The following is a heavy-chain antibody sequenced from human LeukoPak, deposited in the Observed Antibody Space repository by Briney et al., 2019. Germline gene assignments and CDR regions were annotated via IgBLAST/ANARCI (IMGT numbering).Heavy chain of an antibody. CDR1: GFTFSSYG. V-gene: IGHV3-23*01. CDR2: ISGSGGST. Sequence: PGGSLRLSCAASGFTFSSYGMSWVRQAPGKGLEWVSAISGSGGSTYYADSVKGRFTISRDNSKNTLYLQMNSLRAEDTAVYYCAKDPSYGDYVSYFDYWGQGTLVTVSS. D-gene: IGHD4-17*01. J-gene: IGHJ4*02. CDR3: AKDPSYGDYVSYFDY.